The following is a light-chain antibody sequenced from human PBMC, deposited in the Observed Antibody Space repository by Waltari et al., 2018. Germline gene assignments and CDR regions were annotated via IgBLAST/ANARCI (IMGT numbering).Light chain of an antibody. V-gene: IGKV3-20*01. CDR2: DAS. CDR3: QHYVRLPVT. J-gene: IGKJ1*01. CDR1: QSVGRS. Sequence: EIVLTQSPGTLSLSPGERATLSCGASQSVGRSLAWYQQKPGRAPRLLLYDASSRATGIPDRFSVSGFGTDFSLTISRLEPEDFAVYYCQHYVRLPVTFGQGTKVEIK.